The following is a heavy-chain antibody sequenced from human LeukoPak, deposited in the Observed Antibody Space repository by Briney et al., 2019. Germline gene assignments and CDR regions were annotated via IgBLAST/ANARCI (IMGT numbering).Heavy chain of an antibody. CDR1: GLTFSSYA. D-gene: IGHD2-15*01. V-gene: IGHV3-64*04. CDR3: ARGRDIPLDY. CDR2: ISSNGGGT. J-gene: IGHJ4*02. Sequence: GGSLRLSCSASGLTFSSYAMHWVRQAPGKGLEYVSGISSNGGGTYYPDSVKGRFTISRDNAKNSLYLQMNRLRAEDTAVYYCARGRDIPLDYWGQGTLVTVSS.